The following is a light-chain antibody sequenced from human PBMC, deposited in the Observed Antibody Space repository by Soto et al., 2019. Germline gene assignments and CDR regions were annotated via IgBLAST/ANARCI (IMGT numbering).Light chain of an antibody. J-gene: IGKJ5*01. Sequence: EVVMRHSPATLCVSPGDTATPSCRASQTVSRNLAWYQQRPGQAPRLLIYDISNRATGVPARFSGSGSETEFTLTIRSLQSEDFAVYFCQQYNKWPSFGQGTRLEI. CDR3: QQYNKWPS. CDR1: QTVSRN. V-gene: IGKV3-15*01. CDR2: DIS.